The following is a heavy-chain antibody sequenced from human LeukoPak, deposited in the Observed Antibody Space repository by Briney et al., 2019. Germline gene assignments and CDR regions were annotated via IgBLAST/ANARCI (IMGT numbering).Heavy chain of an antibody. Sequence: SQTLSLTCTVSGSSISSYYWSWTRQPAGKGLEWIGRIHTSENTNNIPSLKSRVTMSVDASKNHFSLRLSSVTAADTAVYYCARAEDLYANWFDPWGQGTLVTVSS. CDR3: ARAEDLYANWFDP. D-gene: IGHD3-16*01. CDR1: GSSISSYY. V-gene: IGHV4-4*07. CDR2: IHTSENT. J-gene: IGHJ5*02.